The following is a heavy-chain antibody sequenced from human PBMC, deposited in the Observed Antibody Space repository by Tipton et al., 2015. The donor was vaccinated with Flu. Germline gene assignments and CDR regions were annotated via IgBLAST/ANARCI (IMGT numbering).Heavy chain of an antibody. Sequence: TLSLTCTVSGASVTSGSYYWTWIRQPPGKGLEWLGYIYSTGNSNYNPSLESRVSISLDTSKNHFSLILTSVTAADTAVYYCVRELPGNYYDRDWFDPWGQGTLVTVSS. J-gene: IGHJ5*02. CDR3: VRELPGNYYDRDWFDP. CDR2: IYSTGNS. D-gene: IGHD3-22*01. CDR1: GASVTSGSYY. V-gene: IGHV4-61*01.